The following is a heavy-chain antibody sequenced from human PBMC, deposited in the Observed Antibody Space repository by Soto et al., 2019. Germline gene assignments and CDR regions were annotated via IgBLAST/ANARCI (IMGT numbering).Heavy chain of an antibody. CDR3: AKRTVGWYFDL. CDR2: VSGSGGGT. D-gene: IGHD4-17*01. V-gene: IGHV3-23*01. Sequence: GGSLRLSCAASGFSFNNYAMSWVRQAPGKGLEWVSSVSGSGGGTYYADSVKGRFTISRDNSKNTLYLQMNSLRAEDTAVYYCAKRTVGWYFDLWGRGTLVTVSS. CDR1: GFSFNNYA. J-gene: IGHJ2*01.